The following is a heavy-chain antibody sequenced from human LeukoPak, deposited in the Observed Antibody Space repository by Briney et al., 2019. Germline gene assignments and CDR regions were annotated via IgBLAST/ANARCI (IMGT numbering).Heavy chain of an antibody. CDR1: GLSISSRSYF. CDR3: ASSGRRVTARIDY. J-gene: IGHJ4*02. V-gene: IGHV4-39*01. CDR2: IYYSGST. Sequence: PSETLSLTCTVSGLSISSRSYFWGWVRQPPGKGLEWIGSIYYSGSTYYHPSLKSQVTISVATSKNQFSLKLSSVTAADTAVYYCASSGRRVTARIDYWGQGTLVTVSS. D-gene: IGHD2-21*02.